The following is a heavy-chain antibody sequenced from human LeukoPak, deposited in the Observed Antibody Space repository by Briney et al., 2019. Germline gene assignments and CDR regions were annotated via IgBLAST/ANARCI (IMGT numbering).Heavy chain of an antibody. V-gene: IGHV4-39*01. Sequence: SETLSLTCTVSGGSISSSSYYWGWIRQPPGKGLEWIGSIYYSGSTYYNPSLKSRVTISVDTSKNQFSLKLSSVTAADTAVYYCARQRGLYYYDSSGYWDYWGQGTLVTVS. CDR2: IYYSGST. J-gene: IGHJ4*02. CDR3: ARQRGLYYYDSSGYWDY. D-gene: IGHD3-22*01. CDR1: GGSISSSSYY.